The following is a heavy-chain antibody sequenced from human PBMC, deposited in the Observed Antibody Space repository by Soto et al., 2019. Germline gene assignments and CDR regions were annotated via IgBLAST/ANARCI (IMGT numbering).Heavy chain of an antibody. CDR3: ARDRVVVVADAFDI. J-gene: IGHJ3*02. Sequence: QVPLVQSGAEVKKPGASVKVSCKASGYTFTSYGISWVRQAPGQGLEWMGWISAYNGNTNYAQKLQGRVTMTTDTXXSIAYRELGSMRADDTAVYYCARDRVVVVADAFDIWGKGTMVTVSS. CDR2: ISAYNGNT. D-gene: IGHD2-15*01. CDR1: GYTFTSYG. V-gene: IGHV1-18*01.